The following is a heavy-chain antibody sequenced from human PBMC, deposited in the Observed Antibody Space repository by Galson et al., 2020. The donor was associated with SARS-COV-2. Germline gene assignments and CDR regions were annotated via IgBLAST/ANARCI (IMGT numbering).Heavy chain of an antibody. CDR2: SSSSSSYI. V-gene: IGHV3-21*01. CDR1: GFTFSSYS. Sequence: GGSLRLSCAASGFTFSSYSMNWVRQAPGKGLEWVSSSSSSSSYIYYADSVKGRFTISRDNAKNSLYLQMNSLRAEDTAVYYCASVPAASNLGYYYGMDVWGQGTTVTVSS. CDR3: ASVPAASNLGYYYGMDV. D-gene: IGHD2-2*01. J-gene: IGHJ6*02.